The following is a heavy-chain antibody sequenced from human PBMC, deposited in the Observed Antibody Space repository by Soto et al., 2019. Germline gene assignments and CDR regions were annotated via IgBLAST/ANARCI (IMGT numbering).Heavy chain of an antibody. CDR3: ARVASVPYYFDY. J-gene: IGHJ4*02. Sequence: SETLSLTCTVSDDSISRGGYYWTWIRQHPGKGLEWIGFIYYSGSSFYNPSLKSRVTISVDTSNNHFSLKLSSVTAADTAVYYCARVASVPYYFDYWGQGTLVTV. CDR2: IYYSGSS. CDR1: DDSISRGGYY. V-gene: IGHV4-31*02.